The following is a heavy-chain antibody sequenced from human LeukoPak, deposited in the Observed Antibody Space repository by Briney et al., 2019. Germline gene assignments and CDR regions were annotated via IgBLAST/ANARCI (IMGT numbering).Heavy chain of an antibody. J-gene: IGHJ4*02. CDR1: GGSISSSSYY. D-gene: IGHD5-18*01. Sequence: SETLSPTCTVSGGSISSSSYYWGWIRQPPGKGLEWIGSIYYSGSTYYNPSLKSRVTISVDTSKNQFSLKLSSATAADTAVYYCAVERGYSYESDYWGQGTLVTVSS. CDR2: IYYSGST. CDR3: AVERGYSYESDY. V-gene: IGHV4-39*01.